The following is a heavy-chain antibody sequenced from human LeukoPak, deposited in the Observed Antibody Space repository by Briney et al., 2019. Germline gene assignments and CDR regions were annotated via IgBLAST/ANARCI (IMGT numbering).Heavy chain of an antibody. D-gene: IGHD6-19*01. J-gene: IGHJ4*02. V-gene: IGHV4-59*01. Sequence: PSETLSLICTVSGGSISGWYWSWIRQSPGKGLEWIGYIYGSGNTNYNPSLKSRVTMPIDTSKNQFSLKVTSVTAADTATYYCAREPSLVGFASGLGFNYWGQGILVTVSS. CDR2: IYGSGNT. CDR1: GGSISGWY. CDR3: AREPSLVGFASGLGFNY.